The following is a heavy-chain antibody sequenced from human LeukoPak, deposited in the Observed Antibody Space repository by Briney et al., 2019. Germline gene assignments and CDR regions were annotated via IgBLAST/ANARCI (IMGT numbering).Heavy chain of an antibody. CDR2: ISAYSGNT. V-gene: IGHV1-18*01. CDR3: ARDVNYAFDY. J-gene: IGHJ4*02. CDR1: GYNFPRNG. D-gene: IGHD3-16*01. Sequence: ALVKVSCKPSGYNFPRNGISWVRQAPGQGLEWMGRISAYSGNTNYAQKFQDRVTLTTDTSTSTAYMELRSLRSDDTAVYYCARDVNYAFDYWGQGTLVTVSS.